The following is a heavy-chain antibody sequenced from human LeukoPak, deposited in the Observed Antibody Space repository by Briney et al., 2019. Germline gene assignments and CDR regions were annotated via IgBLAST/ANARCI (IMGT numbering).Heavy chain of an antibody. CDR3: ADPGVGY. V-gene: IGHV3-30-3*01. Sequence: PGGSLRLSCAASGFTFSSYAMHWVRLAPGKGLEWVAVISYDGSNKYYADSVKGRFTISRDNSKNTLYLQMNSLRVEDSAVYYCADPGVGYWGQGTLVTVSA. D-gene: IGHD2-8*01. J-gene: IGHJ4*02. CDR1: GFTFSSYA. CDR2: ISYDGSNK.